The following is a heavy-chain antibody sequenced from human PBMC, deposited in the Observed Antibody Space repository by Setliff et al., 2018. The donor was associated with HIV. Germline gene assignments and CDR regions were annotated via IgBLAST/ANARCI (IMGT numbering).Heavy chain of an antibody. CDR3: ARDQKGYSYGYFDS. CDR1: GGSITGYY. D-gene: IGHD5-18*01. Sequence: SETLSLTCTVSGGSITGYYWSWIRQPPGKGLEWIGWIYYSGNTRYNPSLESRVTISVDTSKNQFSLKLSSVTAADTAVYYCARDQKGYSYGYFDSWGQGTLVTVSS. J-gene: IGHJ4*02. V-gene: IGHV4-59*12. CDR2: IYYSGNT.